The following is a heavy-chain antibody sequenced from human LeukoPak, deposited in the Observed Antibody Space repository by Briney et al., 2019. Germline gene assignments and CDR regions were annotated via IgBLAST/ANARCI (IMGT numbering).Heavy chain of an antibody. V-gene: IGHV1-2*06. CDR1: GYTFTGYN. D-gene: IGHD3-3*01. Sequence: ASVKVSCKASGYTFTGYNIHWVRQAPGQGLEWMGRINPNGGNTNYAQKFQGRVTMTSDTSISTAYMELSSLRSDDTAVYYCARERKITTFGVACDYWGQGTLVTVSS. CDR3: ARERKITTFGVACDY. J-gene: IGHJ4*02. CDR2: INPNGGNT.